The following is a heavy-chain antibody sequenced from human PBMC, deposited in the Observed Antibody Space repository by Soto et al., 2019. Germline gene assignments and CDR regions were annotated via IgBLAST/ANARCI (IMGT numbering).Heavy chain of an antibody. CDR1: GGSISSYY. CDR2: IYYSGST. D-gene: IGHD3-22*01. J-gene: IGHJ4*02. CDR3: ARDFGYGYFDY. Sequence: SETLSLTCTVSGGSISSYYWSWIRQPPGKGLEWIGYIYYSGSTNYNPSLKSRVTISVDTSKNQFSLQLSSVTPEDTAVYFCARDFGYGYFDYWGQGTLVTVSS. V-gene: IGHV4-59*12.